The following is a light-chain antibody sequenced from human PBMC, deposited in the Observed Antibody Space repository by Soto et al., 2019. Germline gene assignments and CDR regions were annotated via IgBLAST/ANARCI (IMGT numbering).Light chain of an antibody. J-gene: IGKJ3*01. CDR3: QQYHSLPLT. CDR2: ATS. V-gene: IGKV1-16*01. CDR1: QAISNY. Sequence: DIQMTQSPSSLSASVGDRVTFNCRASQAISNYVAWFQQKPGEAPKSLVFATSTLQSGVPSRFRGSGSQTDFTLTITNVQPEDFATYFCQQYHSLPLTFGPGT.